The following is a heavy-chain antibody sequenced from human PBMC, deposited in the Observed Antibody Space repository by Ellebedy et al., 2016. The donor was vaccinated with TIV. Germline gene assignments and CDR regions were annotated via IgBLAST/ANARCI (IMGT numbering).Heavy chain of an antibody. Sequence: GESLKISXAASGFTFSSYSMNWVRQAPGKGLEWVSYISSSSSPIYYADSVKGRFTISRDNAKNSQYLQMNSLRAEDTAVYYCARDFYYGSGSWGAFDIWGQGTMVTVSS. CDR1: GFTFSSYS. D-gene: IGHD3-10*01. V-gene: IGHV3-48*04. CDR2: ISSSSSPI. J-gene: IGHJ3*02. CDR3: ARDFYYGSGSWGAFDI.